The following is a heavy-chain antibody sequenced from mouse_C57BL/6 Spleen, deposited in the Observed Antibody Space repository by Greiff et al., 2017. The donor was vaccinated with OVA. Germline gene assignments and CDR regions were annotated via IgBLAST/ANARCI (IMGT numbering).Heavy chain of an antibody. J-gene: IGHJ2*01. V-gene: IGHV1-55*01. CDR2: IYPGSGST. D-gene: IGHD1-1*01. Sequence: QVQLKQPGAELVKPGASVKMSCKASGYTFTSYWITWVKQRPGQGLEWIGDIYPGSGSTNYNEKFKSKATLTVDTSSSTAYMQLSSLTSEDSAVYYCAREGAYGSTHFDYWGQGTTLTVSS. CDR3: AREGAYGSTHFDY. CDR1: GYTFTSYW.